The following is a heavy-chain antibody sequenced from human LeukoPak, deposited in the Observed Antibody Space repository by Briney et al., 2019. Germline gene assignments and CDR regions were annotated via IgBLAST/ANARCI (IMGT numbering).Heavy chain of an antibody. J-gene: IGHJ4*02. CDR3: AKGPLRGTAAAIDY. CDR1: GFTFSSYA. V-gene: IGHV3-30*04. Sequence: GGSLGLSCAASGFTFSSYAMHWVRQAPGKGLEWVAVISYDGRNKHYPDSVKGRFTISRDISTDTLWLQMDSLRTEDTAVYYCAKGPLRGTAAAIDYWGQGTLVTVSS. CDR2: ISYDGRNK. D-gene: IGHD2-2*01.